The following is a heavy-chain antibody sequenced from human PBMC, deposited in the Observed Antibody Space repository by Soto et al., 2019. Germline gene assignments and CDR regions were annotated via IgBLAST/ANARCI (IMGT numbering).Heavy chain of an antibody. D-gene: IGHD2-15*01. CDR1: GFTVGGFS. CDR3: ARGQEVGAHFFDS. CDR2: IGTAGAT. Sequence: PGGALRLSCEACGFTVGGFSMHWVRQPTGKGLEWVSTIGTAGATSYAVSLKGRFTLSRHKAKNSLSLQMNSLRAGDPAVYFCARGQEVGAHFFDSWGQGTQVTVSS. V-gene: IGHV3-13*01. J-gene: IGHJ4*02.